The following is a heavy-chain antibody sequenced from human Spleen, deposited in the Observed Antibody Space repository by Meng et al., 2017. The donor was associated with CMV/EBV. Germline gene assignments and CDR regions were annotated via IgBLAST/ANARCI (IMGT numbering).Heavy chain of an antibody. Sequence: SETLSLTCTVSNGSISDHYWSWIRQPPGKGMEWIGYIYYSGSTNYNPSLESRVIISVDTSKKQFSLNLISVTAADTAVYYCARAGVGIFGVRTYGMDVWGQGTTVTVSS. V-gene: IGHV4-59*11. CDR3: ARAGVGIFGVRTYGMDV. CDR1: NGSISDHY. J-gene: IGHJ6*02. D-gene: IGHD3-3*01. CDR2: IYYSGST.